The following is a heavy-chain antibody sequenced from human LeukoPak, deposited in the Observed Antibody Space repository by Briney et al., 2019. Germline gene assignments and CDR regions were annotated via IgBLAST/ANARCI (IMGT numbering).Heavy chain of an antibody. CDR1: GGSISSYY. V-gene: IGHV4-59*01. CDR2: IYYSGST. J-gene: IGHJ4*02. D-gene: IGHD4-17*01. Sequence: SETLSLTCTVSGGSISSYYWSWIRQPPGKGLEWIGYIYYSGSTNYNPSLKSRVTISIDTSKNQFSLKLSSLTAADTAIYYCARGIESYGDYGYWGQGVLVTVSS. CDR3: ARGIESYGDYGY.